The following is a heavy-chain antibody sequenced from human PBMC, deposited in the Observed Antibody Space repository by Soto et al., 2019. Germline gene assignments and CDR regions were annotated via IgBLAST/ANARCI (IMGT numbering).Heavy chain of an antibody. CDR2: ISAGGGST. J-gene: IGHJ4*02. D-gene: IGHD2-2*01. CDR3: ATRKYCPSTTCFDY. CDR1: RFTFSNYA. Sequence: HPGGSLRLSCAASRFTFSNYAMSWVRQAPGKGLEWVSAISAGGGSTNYADSVKGRFTISRDNSKNTLYLQMNSLRAEDTAIYYCATRKYCPSTTCFDYWGQGTQVTVSS. V-gene: IGHV3-23*01.